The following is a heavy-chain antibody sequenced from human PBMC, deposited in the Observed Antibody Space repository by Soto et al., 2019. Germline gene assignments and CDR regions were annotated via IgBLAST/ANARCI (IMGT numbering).Heavy chain of an antibody. CDR1: GGSISSCGYY. CDR2: IYYRGST. D-gene: IGHD3-22*01. Sequence: QVQLQESGPGLVKPSQTLSLTCTVSGGSISSCGYYWSWIRQHPGKGLEWIGYIYYRGSTYYNPSRKSRVTISVDTSKNQFALKLSSVTAADTAVYYCAREPYSYDRSGYFDYWGQGTLVTVSS. J-gene: IGHJ4*02. CDR3: AREPYSYDRSGYFDY. V-gene: IGHV4-31*03.